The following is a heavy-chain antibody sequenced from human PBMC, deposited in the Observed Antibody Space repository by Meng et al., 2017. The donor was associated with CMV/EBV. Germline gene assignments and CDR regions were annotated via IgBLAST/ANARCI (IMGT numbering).Heavy chain of an antibody. Sequence: ASVKVSRKASGYTFTGYYMHWVRQAPGQGLEWMGWINPNSGGTNYAQKFQGRVTMTRDTSISTAYMELSRLRSDDTAVYYCARYDRRVEFPYGMDVWGQGTTVTVSS. CDR1: GYTFTGYY. J-gene: IGHJ6*02. V-gene: IGHV1-2*02. D-gene: IGHD3-22*01. CDR2: INPNSGGT. CDR3: ARYDRRVEFPYGMDV.